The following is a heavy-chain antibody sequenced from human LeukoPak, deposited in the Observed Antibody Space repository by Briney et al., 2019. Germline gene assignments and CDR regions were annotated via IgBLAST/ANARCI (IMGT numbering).Heavy chain of an antibody. CDR3: ARDKSFTIFGVVIPLGYYMDV. J-gene: IGHJ6*03. CDR1: GFTFSSYW. CDR2: IKQDGSEK. V-gene: IGHV3-7*01. Sequence: GGSLRLSCAASGFTFSSYWMSWVRQAPGKGLEWVANIKQDGSEKYYVDSVKGRFTISRDNAKSSLYLQMNSLRAEDTAVYYCARDKSFTIFGVVIPLGYYMDVWGKGTTVTVSS. D-gene: IGHD3-3*01.